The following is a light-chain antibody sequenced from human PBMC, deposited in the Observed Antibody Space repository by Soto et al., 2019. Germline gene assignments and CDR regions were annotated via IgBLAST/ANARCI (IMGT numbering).Light chain of an antibody. CDR3: QQYDKWPHT. CDR2: YAS. Sequence: EMVMTQSPATLSVSPGERATLSCRASQNLSRKLAWYQQQPGQAPRLLIFYASTRATGIPARFSGSGSGTDFTLTISSLQSEDFAVYYCQQYDKWPHTFGQGTKLEIK. CDR1: QNLSRK. V-gene: IGKV3-15*01. J-gene: IGKJ2*01.